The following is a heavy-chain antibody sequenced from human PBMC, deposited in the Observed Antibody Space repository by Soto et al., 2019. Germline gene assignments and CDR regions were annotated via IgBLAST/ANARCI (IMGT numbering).Heavy chain of an antibody. Sequence: PSETLSLTCTVSGGSISSYYWSWIRQPPGKGLEWIGYIYYSGSTNYNPSLKSRVTISVDTSKNQFSLKLSSVTAADTAVYYCARAVFLEWPYMDVWGKGTTVTVSS. CDR1: GGSISSYY. CDR3: ARAVFLEWPYMDV. CDR2: IYYSGST. D-gene: IGHD3-3*01. J-gene: IGHJ6*03. V-gene: IGHV4-59*01.